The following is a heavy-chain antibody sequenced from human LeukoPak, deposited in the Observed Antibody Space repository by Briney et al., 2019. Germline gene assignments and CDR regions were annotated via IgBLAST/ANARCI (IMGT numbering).Heavy chain of an antibody. CDR2: ISTSSSYI. CDR3: ARVSGTFGELY. Sequence: PGGSLRLSCAASGFTFSSYWMNWVRQAPGKGLEWVSSISTSSSYIYYADSVKGRFTISRDNAKNSLYLQMNSLRAEDTAAYYCARVSGTFGELYWGQGTLVTVSS. D-gene: IGHD3-10*01. J-gene: IGHJ4*02. CDR1: GFTFSSYW. V-gene: IGHV3-21*01.